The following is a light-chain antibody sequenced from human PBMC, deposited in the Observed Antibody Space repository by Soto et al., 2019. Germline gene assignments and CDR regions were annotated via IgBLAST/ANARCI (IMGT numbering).Light chain of an antibody. J-gene: IGKJ1*01. CDR2: GAS. CDR3: QQYDSSPWT. Sequence: EIVLTQSPGTLSLSPGERATLSCRASQSVSSSFLAWYQQKPGQATRLLIYGASSRATGIPDRFSGSGSGKDFTITISRLEPEDFAVYYCQQYDSSPWTFGQGTKVEIK. CDR1: QSVSSSF. V-gene: IGKV3-20*01.